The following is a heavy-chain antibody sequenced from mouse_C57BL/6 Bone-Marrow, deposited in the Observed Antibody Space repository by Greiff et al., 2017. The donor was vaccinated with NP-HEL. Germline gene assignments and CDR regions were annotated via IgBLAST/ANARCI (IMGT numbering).Heavy chain of an antibody. J-gene: IGHJ4*01. CDR3: ARRVSSLYYAMDY. CDR1: GYTFTDYY. D-gene: IGHD1-1*01. V-gene: IGHV1-26*01. Sequence: EVQLQQSGPELVQPGASVKISCKASGYTFTDYYMNWVKQSHGKSLEWIGDINPNNGGTSYNQKFKGKATLTVDKSSSTAYMELRSLTSEDSAVYYCARRVSSLYYAMDYWGQGTSVTVSS. CDR2: INPNNGGT.